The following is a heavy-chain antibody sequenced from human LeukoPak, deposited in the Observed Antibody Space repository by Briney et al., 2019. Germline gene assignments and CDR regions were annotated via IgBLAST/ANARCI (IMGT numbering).Heavy chain of an antibody. CDR1: GFSFSTYA. V-gene: IGHV3-23*01. J-gene: IGHJ4*02. CDR3: VKGGQRYDFWRFDY. CDR2: ISGSGGST. Sequence: GGSLRLSCVASGFSFSTYAMSWVRQAPGKGLEWVSGISGSGGSTYYAEFVKGRSTISRDNSKYMLYLQMNSLRAEDTAVYYCVKGGQRYDFWRFDYWGQGTLVTVSS. D-gene: IGHD3-3*01.